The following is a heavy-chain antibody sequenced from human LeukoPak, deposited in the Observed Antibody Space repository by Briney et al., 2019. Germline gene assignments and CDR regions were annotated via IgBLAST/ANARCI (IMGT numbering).Heavy chain of an antibody. CDR1: GFTVSSNY. J-gene: IGHJ4*02. CDR3: ARASLGLAPFDY. V-gene: IGHV3-11*06. CDR2: ISSSSSYT. Sequence: GGSLRLSCAASGFTVSSNYMSWIRQAPGKGLEWVSYISSSSSYTNYADSVKGRFTISRDNAKNSLYLQMNSLRAEDTAVYYCARASLGLAPFDYWGQGTLVTVSS.